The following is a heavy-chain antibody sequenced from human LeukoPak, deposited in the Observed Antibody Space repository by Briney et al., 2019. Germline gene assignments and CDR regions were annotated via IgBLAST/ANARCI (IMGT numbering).Heavy chain of an antibody. CDR1: GGFISSSSYY. V-gene: IGHV4-39*07. Sequence: SETLSLTCTVSGGFISSSSYYWGWIRQPPGKGLEWIGSIYYSGSTYYNPSLKSRVTISVDTSKNQFSLKLSSVTAADTPVYYCARFSSGGYPYYYYYYMDVWGKGTTVTVSS. CDR2: IYYSGST. CDR3: ARFSSGGYPYYYYYYMDV. D-gene: IGHD1-26*01. J-gene: IGHJ6*03.